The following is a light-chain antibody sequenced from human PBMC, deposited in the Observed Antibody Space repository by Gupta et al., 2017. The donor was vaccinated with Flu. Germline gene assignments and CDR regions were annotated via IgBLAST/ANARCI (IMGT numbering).Light chain of an antibody. V-gene: IGKV1-27*01. CDR2: AAS. CDR1: QGISNY. CDR3: QKYNSAPWT. J-gene: IGKJ1*01. Sequence: DTQMTQSPSSLSASVGDRVTITCRASQGISNYLAWYQQKPGKVPKLLIYAASTLQSGVPSRFSGSGSGTDFTLNISRLQPEDVATYYCQKYNSAPWTFGQGTKVEIK.